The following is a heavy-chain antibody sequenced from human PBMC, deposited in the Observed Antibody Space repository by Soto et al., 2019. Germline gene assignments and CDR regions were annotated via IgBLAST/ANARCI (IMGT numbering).Heavy chain of an antibody. CDR1: GFTFNYAW. Sequence: GGSLRLSCAASGFTFNYAWMNWVRQAPGKGLEWVGRIKSKTDGGTIDYAAPVKGRFTISRDDSKNTLYLQMNSLKTEDTAVYYCTTGDDYYFDSSGYYFTRDHWGQGTLVTVSS. CDR2: IKSKTDGGTI. CDR3: TTGDDYYFDSSGYYFTRDH. D-gene: IGHD3-22*01. J-gene: IGHJ4*02. V-gene: IGHV3-15*07.